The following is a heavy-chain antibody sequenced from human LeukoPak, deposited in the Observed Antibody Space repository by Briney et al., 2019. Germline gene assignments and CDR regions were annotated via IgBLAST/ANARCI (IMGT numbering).Heavy chain of an antibody. CDR2: IKQDGSEK. Sequence: GGSLRLSCAASGFTFSSYWMSWVRQAPGKGLEWVANIKQDGSEKYYVDSVKGRFTISRDNAKNSLYLQMNSLRAEDTAVYYCARDYGGIAVAGIDYWGQGTLVTVSS. V-gene: IGHV3-7*01. CDR3: ARDYGGIAVAGIDY. J-gene: IGHJ4*02. D-gene: IGHD6-19*01. CDR1: GFTFSSYW.